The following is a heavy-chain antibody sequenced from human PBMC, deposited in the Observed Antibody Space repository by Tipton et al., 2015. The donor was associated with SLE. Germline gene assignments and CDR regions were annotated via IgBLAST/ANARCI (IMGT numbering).Heavy chain of an antibody. CDR3: TTARTGCSRNSCYLDN. CDR1: RGSISSTYW. D-gene: IGHD2-2*01. Sequence: TLSLTCAASRGSISSTYWWTWVRQSPGRGLEWIGDINYSGTTNYNPSLSSRVTISLDKSRDQFYLILTPVTAADTAVYYCTTARTGCSRNSCYLDNWGRGTLVTVSS. V-gene: IGHV4-4*02. CDR2: INYSGTT. J-gene: IGHJ4*02.